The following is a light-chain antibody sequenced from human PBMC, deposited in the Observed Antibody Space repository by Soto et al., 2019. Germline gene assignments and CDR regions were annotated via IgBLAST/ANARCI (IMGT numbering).Light chain of an antibody. J-gene: IGLJ2*01. CDR1: SSDIGGYNY. CDR3: NSYTTGSTHGLI. CDR2: EVT. Sequence: QSALTQPASVSGSPGQSITISCTGTSSDIGGYNYVSWYQQHPGKAPKLVIYEVTNRPSGVSNRFSGSKSGNTASLTISGLQAEDEADYYCNSYTTGSTHGLIFGGGTKLTVL. V-gene: IGLV2-14*01.